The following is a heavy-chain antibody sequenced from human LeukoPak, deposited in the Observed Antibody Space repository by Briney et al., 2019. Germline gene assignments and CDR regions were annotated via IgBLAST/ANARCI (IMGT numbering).Heavy chain of an antibody. Sequence: PGGSLRLSCAASGFTFSSYEMNWVRQAPGKGLEWVSYISSSGSTIYYADSVKGRFTISRDNAKNSLYLQMNSLRAEDTAVYYCASLPVWFLFDYWGQGTLVTVS. D-gene: IGHD3-10*01. CDR2: ISSSGSTI. V-gene: IGHV3-48*03. CDR3: ASLPVWFLFDY. CDR1: GFTFSSYE. J-gene: IGHJ4*02.